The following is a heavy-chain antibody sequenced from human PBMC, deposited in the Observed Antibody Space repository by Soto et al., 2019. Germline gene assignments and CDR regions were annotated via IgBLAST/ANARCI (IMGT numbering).Heavy chain of an antibody. CDR1: GDSISRGGYY. V-gene: IGHV4-31*03. CDR2: IYHSGST. D-gene: IGHD2-21*01. Sequence: QVQLQESGPGLVKPSQTLSLTCTVSGDSISRGGYYWNWLRQHPRKGLEWIGYIYHSGSTIYNPSLKSRVTISVDTSKNRLSLELSNVTAADTAVYYCARDGAGAYGLGWFDPWGQGILSPSPQ. J-gene: IGHJ5*02. CDR3: ARDGAGAYGLGWFDP.